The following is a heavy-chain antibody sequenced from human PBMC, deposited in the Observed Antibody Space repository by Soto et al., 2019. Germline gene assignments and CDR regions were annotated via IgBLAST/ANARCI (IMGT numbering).Heavy chain of an antibody. D-gene: IGHD3-3*01. J-gene: IGHJ6*03. CDR1: GFTFSSYA. CDR3: AKDYDFWSGYFRDYYYYYMDV. CDR2: ISGSGGST. Sequence: GGSLRLSCAASGFTFSSYAMSWVRQAPGKGLEWVSAISGSGGSTYYADSVKGRFTISRDNSKNTLYLQMNSLRAEDTAVYYCAKDYDFWSGYFRDYYYYYMDVWGKGTTVTVSS. V-gene: IGHV3-23*01.